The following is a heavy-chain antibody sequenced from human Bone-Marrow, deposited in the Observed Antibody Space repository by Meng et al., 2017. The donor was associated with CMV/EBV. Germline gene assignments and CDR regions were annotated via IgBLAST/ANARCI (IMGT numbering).Heavy chain of an antibody. D-gene: IGHD3-10*01. Sequence: WSASGFTCSSSAMHWVRQAPGKGLEWVAVISYDGSNKYYADSVKGRFTISRDNSKNTLDLQMNSLRPEDTAVYYCARDLSGYYCYDQWGQGTLVTVSS. CDR3: ARDLSGYYCYDQ. CDR2: ISYDGSNK. J-gene: IGHJ5*02. V-gene: IGHV3-30-3*01. CDR1: GFTCSSSA.